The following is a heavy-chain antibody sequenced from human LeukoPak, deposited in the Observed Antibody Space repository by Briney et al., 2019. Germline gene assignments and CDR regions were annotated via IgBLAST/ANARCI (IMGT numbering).Heavy chain of an antibody. CDR1: GGSISSSIHY. CDR3: ARAPGWVAELRN. CDR2: LNQGGST. J-gene: IGHJ4*02. V-gene: IGHV4-39*07. D-gene: IGHD1-26*01. Sequence: SETLSLTCTVSGGSISSSIHYWGWIRQPPGKGLEWIGDLNQGGSTSYNPSLKSRVTISVDTSKNQVSLKLSSVTAADTAVYYCARAPGWVAELRNWGQGTPVTVSS.